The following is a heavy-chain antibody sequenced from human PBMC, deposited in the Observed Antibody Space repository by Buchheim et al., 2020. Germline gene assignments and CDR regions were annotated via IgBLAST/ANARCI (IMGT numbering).Heavy chain of an antibody. CDR1: GFTFSNAW. V-gene: IGHV3-15*01. D-gene: IGHD5-18*01. CDR2: IKSKTDGGTT. Sequence: EVQLVESGGGLVKPGGYLRLSCAASGFTFSNAWMSWVRQAPGKGLEWVGRIKSKTDGGTTDYAAPVKGRFTISRDDSKNTLYLQMNSLKTEDTAVYYCTTEVSLDTAMASNDAFDIWGQGT. CDR3: TTEVSLDTAMASNDAFDI. J-gene: IGHJ3*02.